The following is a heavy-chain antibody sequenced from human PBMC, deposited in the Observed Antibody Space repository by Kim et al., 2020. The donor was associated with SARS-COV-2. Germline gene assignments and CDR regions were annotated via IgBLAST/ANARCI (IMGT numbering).Heavy chain of an antibody. D-gene: IGHD3-3*02. CDR2: MKEDGSKK. CDR3: AGLHST. CDR1: GLTFSSYW. V-gene: IGHV3-7*01. J-gene: IGHJ5*02. Sequence: GGSLRLSCAASGLTFSSYWMTWVRQAPGKGLEWVANMKEDGSKKYYIDSVKGRFTISRDNAKKSLYLQMNSLRAEDTAVYYCAGLHSTWGQGTLVIVSS.